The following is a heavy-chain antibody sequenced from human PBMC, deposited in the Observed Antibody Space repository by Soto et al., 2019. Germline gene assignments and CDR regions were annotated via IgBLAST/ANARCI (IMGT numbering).Heavy chain of an antibody. D-gene: IGHD1-26*01. CDR3: ARGSGWDGNRYYYGMDV. CDR1: GYTFTSYD. V-gene: IGHV1-8*01. J-gene: IGHJ6*02. Sequence: ASVKVSCKASGYTFTSYDINWVRQATGQGLEWMGWMNPNSGNTGYAQKFQGRVTMTRNTSISTAYMELSRLRSDDTAVYYCARGSGWDGNRYYYGMDVWGQGTTVTVSS. CDR2: MNPNSGNT.